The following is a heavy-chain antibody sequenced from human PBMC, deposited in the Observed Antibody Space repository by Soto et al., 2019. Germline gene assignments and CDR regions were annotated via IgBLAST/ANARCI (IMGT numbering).Heavy chain of an antibody. V-gene: IGHV3-23*01. D-gene: IGHD1-1*01. CDR2: ISGSGGST. J-gene: IGHJ4*02. CDR1: GFTFSSYA. Sequence: EVQLLESGGGLVQPGGSLRLSCAASGFTFSSYAMSWVRQAPGKGREWVSAISGSGGSTYYADSVKGRFTISRDNAKSTLYLEMNSLRAEDTAVYYCAKSARRLERWGAGGIHFDYWGQGTLVTVSS. CDR3: AKSARRLERWGAGGIHFDY.